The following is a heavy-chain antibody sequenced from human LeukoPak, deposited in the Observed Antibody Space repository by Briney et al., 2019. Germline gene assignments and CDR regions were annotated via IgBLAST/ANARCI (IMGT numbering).Heavy chain of an antibody. CDR1: GFTFSSYG. D-gene: IGHD3-10*01. CDR2: IRSDGKTE. CDR3: AKAQPTLISRSFDC. V-gene: IGHV3-30*18. Sequence: PGGSLRLSCVASGFTFSSYGMHWVRQAPGKGLEGVAVIRSDGKTEIYADSVRGRFTISRDNSKGTHYLQMNSLRSEDTAVYYCAKAQPTLISRSFDCWGQGALVTVSS. J-gene: IGHJ4*02.